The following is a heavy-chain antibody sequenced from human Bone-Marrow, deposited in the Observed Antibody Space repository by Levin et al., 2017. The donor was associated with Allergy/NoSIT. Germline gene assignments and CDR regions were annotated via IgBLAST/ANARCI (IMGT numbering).Heavy chain of an antibody. CDR3: ARDSIGPGATRFDP. CDR1: GGSISNNGW. D-gene: IGHD3-10*01. CDR2: VFHSGST. J-gene: IGHJ5*02. Sequence: SSETLSLTCAVSGGSISNNGWWGWVRQPPGKGLEWIGEVFHSGSTNYNPSLKSRVTISLDKSKKNFSLKLTSVTAADTAVYYGARDSIGPGATRFDPWGQGTLVTVSS. V-gene: IGHV4-4*02.